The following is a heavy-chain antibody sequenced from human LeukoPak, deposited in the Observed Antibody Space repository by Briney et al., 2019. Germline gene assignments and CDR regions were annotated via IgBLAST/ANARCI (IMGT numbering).Heavy chain of an antibody. CDR3: ASDFWSGYYTPMGVNY. V-gene: IGHV3-30*02. Sequence: GGSLRLSCAASGFIFSSYGMHWVRQAPGKGLEWVAFLRSDGSHKCYADSVKGRFTISRDNSKNTLYLQMNSLRAEDTAVYYCASDFWSGYYTPMGVNYWGQGTLVTVSS. D-gene: IGHD3-3*01. J-gene: IGHJ4*02. CDR1: GFIFSSYG. CDR2: LRSDGSHK.